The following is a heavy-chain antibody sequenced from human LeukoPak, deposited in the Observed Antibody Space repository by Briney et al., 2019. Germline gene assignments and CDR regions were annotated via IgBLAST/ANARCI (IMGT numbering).Heavy chain of an antibody. D-gene: IGHD5-24*01. CDR1: GGTFSSYA. Sequence: ASVKVSCKASGGTFSSYAISWVRQAPGQGLEWMGGIIPIFGTANYAQKFQGRVTITADESTSTAYMELSSLRSEDTAVYYCAIRADRWLQGEYWGQGTLVTVSS. J-gene: IGHJ4*02. CDR3: AIRADRWLQGEY. CDR2: IIPIFGTA. V-gene: IGHV1-69*13.